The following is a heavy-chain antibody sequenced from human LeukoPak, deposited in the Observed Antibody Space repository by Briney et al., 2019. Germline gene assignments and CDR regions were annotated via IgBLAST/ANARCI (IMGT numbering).Heavy chain of an antibody. D-gene: IGHD2-15*01. CDR3: ARPLVVDYYNMDV. CDR1: GYTFTNFA. J-gene: IGHJ6*02. CDR2: INPANGNT. Sequence: ASVKVSCKASGYTFTNFAMHWVRQAPGQRLEWMGWINPANGNTKYSQKFQGRVTITRDTAASTAYMELSSLRSEDTAVYYCARPLVVDYYNMDVWGQGTTVTVSS. V-gene: IGHV1-3*01.